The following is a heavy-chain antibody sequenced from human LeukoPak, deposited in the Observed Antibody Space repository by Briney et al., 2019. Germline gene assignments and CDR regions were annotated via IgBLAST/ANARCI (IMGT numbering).Heavy chain of an antibody. Sequence: KTSETLSLTCTVSGGSISSYCWNWIRQPPGKGLEWIGYIYYSGSTNYNPSLKSRVTISVDTSKNQFSLKLSSVTAADTAVYFCARHRLSTTSGYAFDYMDVWGKGTTVTVSS. CDR2: IYYSGST. J-gene: IGHJ6*03. CDR1: GGSISSYC. V-gene: IGHV4-59*01. D-gene: IGHD5-12*01. CDR3: ARHRLSTTSGYAFDYMDV.